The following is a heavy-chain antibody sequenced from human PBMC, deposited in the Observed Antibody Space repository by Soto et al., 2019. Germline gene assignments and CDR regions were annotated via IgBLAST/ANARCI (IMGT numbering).Heavy chain of an antibody. CDR2: IIPIFGTA. J-gene: IGHJ6*02. V-gene: IGHV1-69*13. CDR1: GGTFSSYA. CDR3: ARVCYSSSWDTDYGMDV. Sequence: SGKVSCKASGGTFSSYAISWVRQAPVQGLEWMGGIIPIFGTANYAQKFQGRVTITADESTSTAYMELSSLRSEDTAVYYCARVCYSSSWDTDYGMDVWGQGTKVTVYS. D-gene: IGHD6-13*01.